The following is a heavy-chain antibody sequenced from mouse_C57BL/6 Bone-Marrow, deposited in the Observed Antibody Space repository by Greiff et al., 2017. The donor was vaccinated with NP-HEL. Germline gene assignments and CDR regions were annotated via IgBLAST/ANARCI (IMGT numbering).Heavy chain of an antibody. D-gene: IGHD2-1*01. CDR2: INPSTGGT. CDR1: GYSFTGYY. CDR3: ARIYSGNYGYFDV. V-gene: IGHV1-42*01. Sequence: VQLKQSGPELVKPGASVKISCKASGYSFTGYYMNWVKQSPEKSLEWIGEINPSTGGTTYNQKFKAKATLTVDKSSSTAYMQLKSLTSEDSAVYYCARIYSGNYGYFDVWGTGTTVTVSS. J-gene: IGHJ1*03.